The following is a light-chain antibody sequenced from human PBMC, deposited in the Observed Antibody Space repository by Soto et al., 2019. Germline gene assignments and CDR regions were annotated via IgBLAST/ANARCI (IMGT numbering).Light chain of an antibody. CDR1: QSVGSS. Sequence: EIVLTQSPATLSLSPGERATLSCRASQSVGSSLAWYQQKPGQAPRLLIYDASNRATGIPARFSGSGSGTDFTLTIGSLEPEDFAVYYCQQRSNWPLTFGVGTKVRIK. V-gene: IGKV3-11*01. CDR3: QQRSNWPLT. CDR2: DAS. J-gene: IGKJ4*01.